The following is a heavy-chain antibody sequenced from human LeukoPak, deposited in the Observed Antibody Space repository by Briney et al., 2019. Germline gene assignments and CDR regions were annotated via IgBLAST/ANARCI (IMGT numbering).Heavy chain of an antibody. CDR1: GGSLSPHY. CDR3: ASYNDY. V-gene: IGHV4-59*11. CDR2: ISYIGST. J-gene: IGHJ4*02. D-gene: IGHD1-14*01. Sequence: SETLSLTCTVSGGSLSPHYWTWVRQPPGKGLEWIGYISYIGSTNYNPSLKSRVTMSVDTSKNQFSLKLSSVTAADTAVYYCASYNDYWGQGTLVTVSS.